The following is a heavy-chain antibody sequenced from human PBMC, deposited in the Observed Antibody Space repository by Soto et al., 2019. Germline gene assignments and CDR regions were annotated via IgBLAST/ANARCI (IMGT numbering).Heavy chain of an antibody. V-gene: IGHV4-59*01. J-gene: IGHJ6*02. Sequence: SETLSLACNVSGGSISTYYWTWIRQPPGKGLEWIGYIYYSGTTNYNPSLKSRVTISVDTSKNQFSLKLSSVTAADTAVYYCARGSSSFIDYYYGMDVWGQWTTVTVSS. D-gene: IGHD6-6*01. CDR3: ARGSSSFIDYYYGMDV. CDR1: GGSISTYY. CDR2: IYYSGTT.